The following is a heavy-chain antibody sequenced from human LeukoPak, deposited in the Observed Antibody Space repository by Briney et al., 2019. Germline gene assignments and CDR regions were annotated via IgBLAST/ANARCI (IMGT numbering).Heavy chain of an antibody. CDR1: GFTFSDYY. CDR3: ARDSYYDFWGGYVNYGMDV. V-gene: IGHV3-11*01. Sequence: GGSLRLSCAASGFTFSDYYMSWIRQAPGKGLEWVSYISSSGSIIYYADSVKGRFTISRDNAKNSLYLQMNSLRAEDTAVYYCARDSYYDFWGGYVNYGMDVWGQGTTVTVSS. J-gene: IGHJ6*02. CDR2: ISSSGSII. D-gene: IGHD3-3*01.